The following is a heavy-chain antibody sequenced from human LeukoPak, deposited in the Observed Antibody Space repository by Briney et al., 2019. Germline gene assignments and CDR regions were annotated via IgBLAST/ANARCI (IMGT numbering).Heavy chain of an antibody. J-gene: IGHJ4*02. Sequence: PGRSLRLSCAASGFTFSSYAMHWVRQAPGKGLEWVAVISYDGSNKYYADSVKGRFTISRDSSKNTLYLQMNSLRAEDTAVYYCARARDSGSYFDYWGQGTLVTVSS. V-gene: IGHV3-30-3*01. D-gene: IGHD1-26*01. CDR1: GFTFSSYA. CDR2: ISYDGSNK. CDR3: ARARDSGSYFDY.